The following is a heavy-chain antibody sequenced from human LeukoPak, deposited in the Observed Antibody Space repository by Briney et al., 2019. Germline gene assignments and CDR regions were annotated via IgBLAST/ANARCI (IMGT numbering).Heavy chain of an antibody. D-gene: IGHD4-17*01. J-gene: IGHJ5*02. CDR3: ARDKGSYGDYWFDP. V-gene: IGHV4-59*01. Sequence: SETLSLTCTVSGVSITSYYWSWIRQPPGKGLEWIGYIYYTGSTSYNPSLKSRVTISVDTSKNQFSLKLSSVTAADTAVYYCARDKGSYGDYWFDPWGQGTLVTVSS. CDR1: GVSITSYY. CDR2: IYYTGST.